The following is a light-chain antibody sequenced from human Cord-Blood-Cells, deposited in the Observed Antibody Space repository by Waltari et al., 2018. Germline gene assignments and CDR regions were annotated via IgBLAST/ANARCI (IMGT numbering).Light chain of an antibody. J-gene: IGLJ3*02. V-gene: IGLV2-14*01. CDR2: DVS. Sequence: QSALTQPASVSGSPGQSITIPCTGTSSDVGGANYVSWYQQHPGKAPQLMIYDVSKRPSGVSNRFSGSKSGNTASLTISGLQAEDEADYYCSSYTSSSTWVFGGGTKLTVL. CDR1: SSDVGGANY. CDR3: SSYTSSSTWV.